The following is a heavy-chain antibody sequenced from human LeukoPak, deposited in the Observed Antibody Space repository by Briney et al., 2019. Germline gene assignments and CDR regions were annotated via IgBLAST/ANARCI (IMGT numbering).Heavy chain of an antibody. CDR3: ARGGRGSAAVVAPRSFDI. CDR2: TYTGGNS. Sequence: GGSLRLSCAASGFTVSSIHMVWVRQAPGKGLEWVSVTYTGGNSYYADSVKGRFIIFRDISKNTLYLQMNSLRAEDSALYYCARGGRGSAAVVAPRSFDIWGQGTMVTVSS. J-gene: IGHJ3*02. D-gene: IGHD3-22*01. CDR1: GFTVSSIH. V-gene: IGHV3-53*01.